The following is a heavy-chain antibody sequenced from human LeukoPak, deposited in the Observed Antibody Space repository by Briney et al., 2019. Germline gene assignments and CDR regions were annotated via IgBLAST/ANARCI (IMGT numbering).Heavy chain of an antibody. D-gene: IGHD5-12*01. Sequence: SETLSLTCTVSGGSITTGSFYWSWIRLPAGKGLEWIGRFYTSGSTNYNPSLQSRVTISVDTSKNQFSLKLNSVAAADTAVYYCARGVFSGYDRYYFDYWGQGTLVTVSS. V-gene: IGHV4-61*02. CDR1: GGSITTGSFY. CDR3: ARGVFSGYDRYYFDY. J-gene: IGHJ4*02. CDR2: FYTSGST.